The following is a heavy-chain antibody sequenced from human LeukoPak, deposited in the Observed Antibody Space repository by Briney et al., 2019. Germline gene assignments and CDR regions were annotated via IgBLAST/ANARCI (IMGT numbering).Heavy chain of an antibody. CDR3: AREFTGERGYYYDSSGYGSFDY. J-gene: IGHJ4*02. D-gene: IGHD3-22*01. CDR1: GFTFDDYA. Sequence: PGGSLRLSCAASGFTFDDYAMHWVRQAPGKGLEWVSGISWNSGSIGYADSVKGRFTISRDNAKNSLYLQMNSLRAEDTAVYYCAREFTGERGYYYDSSGYGSFDYWGQGTLVTVSS. CDR2: ISWNSGSI. V-gene: IGHV3-9*01.